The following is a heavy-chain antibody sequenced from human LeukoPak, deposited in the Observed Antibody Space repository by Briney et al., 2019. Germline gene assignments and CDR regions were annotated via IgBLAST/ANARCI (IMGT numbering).Heavy chain of an antibody. CDR3: ARGSGQQLVLYYYYYMDV. V-gene: IGHV4-59*01. CDR1: GGSISSYY. J-gene: IGHJ6*03. CDR2: IYYSGST. D-gene: IGHD6-13*01. Sequence: SETLSLTCTVSGGSISSYYWSWIRQPPGKGLEWIGYIYYSGSTNYNPSLKSRVTISVDTSNNQFSLKLSSVTAADTAVYYCARGSGQQLVLYYYYYMDVWGKGTTVTVSS.